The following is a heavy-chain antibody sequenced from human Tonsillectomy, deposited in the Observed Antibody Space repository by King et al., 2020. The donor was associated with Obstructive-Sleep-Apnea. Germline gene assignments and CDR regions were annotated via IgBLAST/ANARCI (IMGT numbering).Heavy chain of an antibody. Sequence: HLQLQESGPGLVKPSETLSLTCTVSGGSISSSSYYWGWIRQPPGKGLEWIGCIYYSGSTYYNPSLKSRVTIPVNTSKNQFSLKLGSVTAADTAVYYCARALTGYSGYDYYFDYWGQGTLVTVSS. CDR3: ARALTGYSGYDYYFDY. D-gene: IGHD5-12*01. CDR2: IYYSGST. J-gene: IGHJ4*02. V-gene: IGHV4-39*07. CDR1: GGSISSSSYY.